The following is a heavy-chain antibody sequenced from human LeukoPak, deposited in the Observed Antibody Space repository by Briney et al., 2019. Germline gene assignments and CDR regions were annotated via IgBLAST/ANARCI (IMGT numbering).Heavy chain of an antibody. Sequence: GSLRLSCAASGFIFSTYSMNWVRQAPGKGLEWVSSISISSSYVYYADSVKGRFTISRDNAKNSLYLQMNSLRAEDTAVYYCARDSSGWYAFDIWGQGTMVTVSS. J-gene: IGHJ3*02. V-gene: IGHV3-21*01. CDR3: ARDSSGWYAFDI. D-gene: IGHD6-19*01. CDR2: ISISSSYV. CDR1: GFIFSTYS.